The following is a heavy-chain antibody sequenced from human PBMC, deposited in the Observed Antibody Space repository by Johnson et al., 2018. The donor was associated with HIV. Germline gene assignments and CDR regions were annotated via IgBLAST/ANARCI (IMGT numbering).Heavy chain of an antibody. D-gene: IGHD3-22*01. CDR2: ISYDGSNK. CDR3: ARSSGYYGTDACDI. V-gene: IGHV3-30-3*01. J-gene: IGHJ3*02. Sequence: QVQLVESGGGLIQPGRSLRLSCAASGFTFNSYAMHWVCQAPGKGLEWVAVISYDGSNKYYADSVKGRFTISRDNSKNTLYLQMNSLRPEDTAVYYCARSSGYYGTDACDIWGQGTMVTVSS. CDR1: GFTFNSYA.